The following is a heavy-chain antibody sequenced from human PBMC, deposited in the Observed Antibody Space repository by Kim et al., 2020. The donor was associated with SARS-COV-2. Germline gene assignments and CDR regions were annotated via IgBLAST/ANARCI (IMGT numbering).Heavy chain of an antibody. J-gene: IGHJ4*02. CDR3: ARDPNPYSSGWFDYFDY. V-gene: IGHV3-30*01. Sequence: VKGRFHISRDNSKNTLYLQMNSLRAEDTAVYYCARDPNPYSSGWFDYFDYWGQGTLVTVSS. D-gene: IGHD6-19*01.